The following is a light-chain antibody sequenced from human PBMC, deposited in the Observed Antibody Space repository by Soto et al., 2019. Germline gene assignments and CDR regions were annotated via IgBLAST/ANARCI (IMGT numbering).Light chain of an antibody. CDR1: HDINNY. J-gene: IGKJ5*01. CDR2: DSS. V-gene: IGKV1-33*01. Sequence: DIQMTQSPSSLSASVGDRVTIICKASHDINNYLHWYQQKPGKAPKLLIYDSSNLEIGVPSRFSGSVYVTRFSFTISSLPPEDIATYYCQQFDNFPVTFGQGTRLEIK. CDR3: QQFDNFPVT.